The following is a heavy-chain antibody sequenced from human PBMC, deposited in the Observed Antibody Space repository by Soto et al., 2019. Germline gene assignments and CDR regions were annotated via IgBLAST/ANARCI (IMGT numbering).Heavy chain of an antibody. CDR2: INPSGGST. CDR1: TFTSYY. Sequence: TFTSYYMHWVRQAPGQGLEWMGIINPSGGSTSYAQKFQGRVTMTRDTSTSTVYMELSSLRSEDTAVYYCPRDQRRGSYYYYGMDVWGPGTPATVSS. V-gene: IGHV1-46*01. CDR3: PRDQRRGSYYYYGMDV. J-gene: IGHJ6*02. D-gene: IGHD3-10*01.